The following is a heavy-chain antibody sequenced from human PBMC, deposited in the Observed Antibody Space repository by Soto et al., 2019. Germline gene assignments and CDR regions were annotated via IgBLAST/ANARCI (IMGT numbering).Heavy chain of an antibody. Sequence: QVQLQESGPGLVKPSQTLSLTCTVSGGSISSGDYYWSWIRQSPGTGLEWIGYIFYTGSTYYHPSLRCRLAISVDTSKNQSSPKLSSVTAADAAVYYCAREPRKWYGMDVWGQGTIVTVSS. CDR3: AREPRKWYGMDV. CDR2: IFYTGST. D-gene: IGHD1-26*01. V-gene: IGHV4-30-4*01. CDR1: GGSISSGDYY. J-gene: IGHJ6*02.